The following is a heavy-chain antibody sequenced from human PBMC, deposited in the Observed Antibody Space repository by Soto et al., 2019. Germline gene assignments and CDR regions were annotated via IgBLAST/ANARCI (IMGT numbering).Heavy chain of an antibody. D-gene: IGHD3-22*01. J-gene: IGHJ4*02. CDR2: IYSGGST. V-gene: IGHV3-66*01. CDR3: ATSPLYYYDSSGYPFDY. Sequence: GGSLRLSCAASGFTVSSNYMSWVRQAPGKGLEWVSVIYSGGSTYYADSVKGRFTISRDNSKNTLYLQMNSLRAEDTAVYYCATSPLYYYDSSGYPFDYWGQGTLVTVSS. CDR1: GFTVSSNY.